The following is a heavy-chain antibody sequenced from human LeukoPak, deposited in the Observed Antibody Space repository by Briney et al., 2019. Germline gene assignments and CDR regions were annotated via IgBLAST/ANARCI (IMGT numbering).Heavy chain of an antibody. J-gene: IGHJ5*02. CDR3: ARGGYQMLVGWFDP. CDR1: GGSISSYY. Sequence: SEALSLTCTVSGGSISSYYWSWIRQPPGKGLEWIGYIYYSGSTNYNPSLKSRVTISVDMSKNQFSLKLSSVTAGDTAVYYCARGGYQMLVGWFDPWGQGTLVTVSS. D-gene: IGHD2-2*01. V-gene: IGHV4-59*01. CDR2: IYYSGST.